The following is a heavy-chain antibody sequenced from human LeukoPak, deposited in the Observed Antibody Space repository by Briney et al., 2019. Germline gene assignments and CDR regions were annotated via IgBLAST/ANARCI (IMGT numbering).Heavy chain of an antibody. CDR1: GGSISSYY. J-gene: IGHJ6*02. V-gene: IGHV4-59*12. D-gene: IGHD1-1*01. Sequence: SETLSLTCTVSGGSISSYYWSWIRQPPGKRLEWIGYIYYSGSTNYNPSLKSRVTISVDTSKNQFSLKLSSVTAADTAVYYCARGRPPYYYYGMDVWGQGTTVTVSS. CDR2: IYYSGST. CDR3: ARGRPPYYYYGMDV.